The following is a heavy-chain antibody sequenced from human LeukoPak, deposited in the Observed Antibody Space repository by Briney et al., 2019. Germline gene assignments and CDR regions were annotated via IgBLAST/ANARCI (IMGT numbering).Heavy chain of an antibody. J-gene: IGHJ6*03. CDR2: INPNSGGT. V-gene: IGHV1-2*02. CDR1: GYSFTGYY. D-gene: IGHD1-26*01. Sequence: ASVKVSCKASGYSFTGYYMHWVRQAPGQGLEWMGWINPNSGGTKYAQKFQGRVTMTRDTSISTAYMELSRLRSDDTAVYYCARDPRGSGGYYYYYMDVWGKGTTVTVSS. CDR3: ARDPRGSGGYYYYYMDV.